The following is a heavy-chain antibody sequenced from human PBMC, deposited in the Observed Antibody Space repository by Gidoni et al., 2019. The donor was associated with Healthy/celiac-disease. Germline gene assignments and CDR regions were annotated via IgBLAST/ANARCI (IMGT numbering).Heavy chain of an antibody. D-gene: IGHD3-22*01. CDR2: INSDGSST. Sequence: EVQLVESGGGLVQPGGSLRLSCAASGFTFSSYWMHWVRQAPGKGLVWVSRINSDGSSTSYADSVKGRFTISRDNAKNTLYLQMNSLRAEDTAVYYCARPYDSSGYYSFFAFDIWGQGTMVTVSS. V-gene: IGHV3-74*01. CDR1: GFTFSSYW. J-gene: IGHJ3*02. CDR3: ARPYDSSGYYSFFAFDI.